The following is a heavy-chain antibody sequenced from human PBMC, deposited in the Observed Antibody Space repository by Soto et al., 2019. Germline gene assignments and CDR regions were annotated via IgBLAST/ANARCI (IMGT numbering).Heavy chain of an antibody. CDR3: AAVPVLRFLKWLPAYFDY. V-gene: IGHV1-58*01. CDR2: LVVGSGNT. D-gene: IGHD3-3*01. Sequence: ASVKVSCKTSGFMFTSSAVQWVRQALGQRLEWIGWLVVGSGNTHYAQHFQERVTLTRDMSTGTAYMELSSLRSEDTAVYYCAAVPVLRFLKWLPAYFDYWGQGTLVTVSS. J-gene: IGHJ4*02. CDR1: GFMFTSSA.